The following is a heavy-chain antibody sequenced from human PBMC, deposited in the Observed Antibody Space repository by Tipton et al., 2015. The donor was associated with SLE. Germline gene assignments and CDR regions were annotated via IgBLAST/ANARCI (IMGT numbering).Heavy chain of an antibody. CDR3: ARDQLGIGLN. V-gene: IGHV3-23*01. CDR1: GFTFSKFA. Sequence: SLRLSCAASGFTFSKFAMAWVRQAPGKGLEWVSSISATGGSTYYADSVKGRFTISRDNAKNSLYLQMNSLRAEDTAVYYCARDQLGIGLNWGQGTLVTVSS. J-gene: IGHJ4*02. CDR2: ISATGGST. D-gene: IGHD7-27*01.